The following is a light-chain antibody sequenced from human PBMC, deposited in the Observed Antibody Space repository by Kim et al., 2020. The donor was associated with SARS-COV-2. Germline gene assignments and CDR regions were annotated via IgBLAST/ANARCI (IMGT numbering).Light chain of an antibody. CDR1: RSVVAN. Sequence: SPGERVTLSCRARRSVVANLACCQQKPAQAPRLLVYGASTRATGVPARFSGSGSGADITLSISSLQSEDFAVYYYQQYDEWPPITFGQGTRLEIK. CDR3: QQYDEWPPIT. CDR2: GAS. J-gene: IGKJ5*01. V-gene: IGKV3-15*01.